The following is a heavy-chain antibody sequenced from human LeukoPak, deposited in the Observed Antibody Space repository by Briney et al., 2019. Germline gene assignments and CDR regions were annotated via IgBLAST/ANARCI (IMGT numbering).Heavy chain of an antibody. V-gene: IGHV1-8*01. CDR2: MNPNSGNT. CDR1: GYTFTSYD. D-gene: IGHD2-2*01. Sequence: ASVKVSCKASGYTFTSYDINWMRQATGQGLEWMGWMNPNSGNTGYAQKFQGRVTMTRNTSISTAYMELSSLRSEDTAVYYCASFDSSTSYYYYGMDVWGQGTTVTVSS. CDR3: ASFDSSTSYYYYGMDV. J-gene: IGHJ6*02.